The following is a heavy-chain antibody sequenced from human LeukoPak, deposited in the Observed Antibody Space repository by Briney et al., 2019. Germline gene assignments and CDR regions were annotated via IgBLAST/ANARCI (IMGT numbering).Heavy chain of an antibody. CDR2: IYSGGST. V-gene: IGHV3-66*02. D-gene: IGHD3-3*01. Sequence: PGGSLRLSCAASGFTVSSNYMSWVRQAPGKGLEWVSVIYSGGSTYYADSVKGRFTISRDNSKNALYLQMNSLRAEDTAVYYCACYDFWSGYRYYWGQGTLVTVSS. J-gene: IGHJ4*02. CDR1: GFTVSSNY. CDR3: ACYDFWSGYRYY.